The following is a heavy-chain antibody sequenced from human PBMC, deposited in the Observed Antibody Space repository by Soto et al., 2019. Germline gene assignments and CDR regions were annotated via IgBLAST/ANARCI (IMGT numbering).Heavy chain of an antibody. Sequence: PSETLSLTCTVSGGSISSGDYYWSWIRQLPGKGLEWIGYIYYSGSTNYDPSLKSRVTISVDTSKNQFSLKLSSVTAADTAVYYCARGVSVYDILTGYLWGAFDIWGQGTMVTVSS. D-gene: IGHD3-9*01. CDR2: IYYSGST. CDR1: GGSISSGDYY. CDR3: ARGVSVYDILTGYLWGAFDI. J-gene: IGHJ3*02. V-gene: IGHV4-61*08.